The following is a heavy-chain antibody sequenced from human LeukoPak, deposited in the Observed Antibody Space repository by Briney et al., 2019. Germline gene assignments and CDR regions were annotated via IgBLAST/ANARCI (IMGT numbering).Heavy chain of an antibody. Sequence: GGSLRLSCAASGFTFSSYWWHWVRQAPGKGQVWVSRINSDGSSTSYADSVKGRFTISRDNAKITLYLQMNSLRAVDTGVYYCALDYFGCDCYSGDAFDIWGQGTMVTVSS. CDR2: INSDGSST. CDR3: ALDYFGCDCYSGDAFDI. D-gene: IGHD2-21*02. V-gene: IGHV3-74*01. CDR1: GFTFSSYW. J-gene: IGHJ3*02.